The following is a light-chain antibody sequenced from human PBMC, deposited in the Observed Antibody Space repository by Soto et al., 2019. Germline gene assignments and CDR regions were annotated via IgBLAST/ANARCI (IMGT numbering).Light chain of an antibody. Sequence: EIVMTQSPATLSVSPGERATVSCRASQSVSSNLAWYQQKPGQAPRLLIYGASSRATGIPDRFSGSGSGTDFTLTISRLEPEDFAVYYCQQYGSSSTFGQGTRLE. J-gene: IGKJ5*01. CDR2: GAS. CDR1: QSVSSN. V-gene: IGKV3-20*01. CDR3: QQYGSSST.